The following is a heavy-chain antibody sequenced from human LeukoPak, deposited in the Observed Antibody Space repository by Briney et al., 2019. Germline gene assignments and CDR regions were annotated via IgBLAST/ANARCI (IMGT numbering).Heavy chain of an antibody. J-gene: IGHJ5*02. V-gene: IGHV4-59*01. D-gene: IGHD3-3*01. Sequence: SETLSLTCTVSGGSIFSYYWNWIRQPPGKGLEWIGYIYPNGITNYNPSLKSRVTISVDTSKNQFSLKLSSVTAADTAVYYCARTYDFWSGPTNWFDPWGQGTLVTVSS. CDR1: GGSIFSYY. CDR2: IYPNGIT. CDR3: ARTYDFWSGPTNWFDP.